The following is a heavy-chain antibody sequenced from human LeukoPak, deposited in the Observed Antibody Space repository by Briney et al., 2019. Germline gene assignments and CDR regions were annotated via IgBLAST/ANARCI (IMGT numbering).Heavy chain of an antibody. D-gene: IGHD3-10*01. CDR1: GGSISSYY. V-gene: IGHV4-59*01. CDR3: ARGSYGSGSYLGLNWFDP. J-gene: IGHJ5*02. CDR2: IYYSGST. Sequence: SETLSLTCTVSGGSISSYYWSWIRQPPGKGLEWIGYIYYSGSTNYNPSLKSRVTISVDTSKNQFSLKLSSVTGADTAVYYCARGSYGSGSYLGLNWFDPWGQGTLVTVPS.